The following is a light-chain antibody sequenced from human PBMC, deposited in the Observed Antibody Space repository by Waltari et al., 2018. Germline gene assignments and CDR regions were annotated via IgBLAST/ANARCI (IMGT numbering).Light chain of an antibody. CDR1: SDINVGDFI. J-gene: IGLJ3*02. CDR2: YNSDSEK. V-gene: IGLV5-37*01. Sequence: QPVLTQPPSSSASPGESARLTCTLPSDINVGDFIIYWYQQKPGSPPRFLLYYNSDSEKAQGSGVPSRFSGSKDASANAGILLISGRQCEDEADYYCMFWPSKVWVFGGGTKLTVL. CDR3: MFWPSKVWV.